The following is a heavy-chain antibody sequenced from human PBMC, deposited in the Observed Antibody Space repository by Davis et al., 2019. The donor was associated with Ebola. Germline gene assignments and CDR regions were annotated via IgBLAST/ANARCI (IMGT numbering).Heavy chain of an antibody. D-gene: IGHD3-9*01. CDR1: GFTFSNSD. CDR2: ISASGNYM. V-gene: IGHV3-21*01. J-gene: IGHJ4*02. CDR3: AREREYALTGYYKGRPLDY. Sequence: GESLKISCAASGFTFSNSDVTWVRQAPGKGLEWIASISASGNYMHYADSVDGRFSVSRDNAKNSLYLQMNSLSAEDTAVYYCAREREYALTGYYKGRPLDYWGQGTLVTVSS.